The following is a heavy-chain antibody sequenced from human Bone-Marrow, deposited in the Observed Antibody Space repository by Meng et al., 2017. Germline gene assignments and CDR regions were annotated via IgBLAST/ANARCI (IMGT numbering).Heavy chain of an antibody. CDR1: GYTFTSYY. V-gene: IGHV1-46*01. D-gene: IGHD4-17*01. Sequence: ASVKVSCKASGYTFTSYYMHWVRQAPGQGLEWMGIINPSGGSTSYAQKFQGRVTMTRDTSTSTAYMELRSLRSDDTAVYYCASPLVGYGDYDVWGQGTLVTVSS. CDR3: ASPLVGYGDYDV. CDR2: INPSGGST. J-gene: IGHJ4*02.